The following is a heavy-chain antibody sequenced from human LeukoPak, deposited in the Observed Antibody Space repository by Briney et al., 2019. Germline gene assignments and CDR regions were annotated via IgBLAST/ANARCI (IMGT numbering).Heavy chain of an antibody. D-gene: IGHD6-13*01. CDR2: ISAYNGNT. CDR1: GYTFTSYG. J-gene: IGHJ6*02. Sequence: ASVKVSCKASGYTFTSYGISWVRQAPGQGLEWMGWISAYNGNTDYAQKLQGRVTMTTDTSTSTAYMELRSLRSDDTAVYYCARDSGSWYYYYYGMDVWGQGTTVTVSS. CDR3: ARDSGSWYYYYYGMDV. V-gene: IGHV1-18*01.